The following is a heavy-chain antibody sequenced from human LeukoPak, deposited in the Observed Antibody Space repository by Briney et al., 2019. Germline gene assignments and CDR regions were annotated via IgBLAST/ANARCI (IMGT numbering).Heavy chain of an antibody. D-gene: IGHD3-22*01. J-gene: IGHJ4*02. CDR3: AKVSSHDASGYSNPY. Sequence: GGSLRLSCAAPRFTLSSYFMTWVRQAPGKGLEWVSGISGSGADTLYADSVGGQFTISRDNSKNTLYLQMNMYLQMDSSRDDCAKVSSHDASGYSNPYWGQGTLVTVSS. CDR1: RFTLSSYF. CDR2: ISGSGADT. V-gene: IGHV3-23*01.